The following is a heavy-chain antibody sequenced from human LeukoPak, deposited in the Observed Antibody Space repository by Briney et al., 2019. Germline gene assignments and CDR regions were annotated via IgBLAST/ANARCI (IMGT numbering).Heavy chain of an antibody. CDR1: GGSFSGYY. CDR2: INHSGST. D-gene: IGHD3-10*01. J-gene: IGHJ4*02. Sequence: SETLSLTCAVYGGSFSGYYWSWIRQPPGKGLEWIGEINHSGSTNYNPSLKSRVTISVDTSKNQFSLKLSSVTAADTAVYYRAREDQTYYYGSGSYLDWGQGTLVTVSS. CDR3: AREDQTYYYGSGSYLD. V-gene: IGHV4-34*01.